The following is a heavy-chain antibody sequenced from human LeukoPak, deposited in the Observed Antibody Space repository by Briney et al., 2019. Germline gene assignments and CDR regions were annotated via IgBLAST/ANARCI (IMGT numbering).Heavy chain of an antibody. CDR1: GGSFSGYY. Sequence: SETLSLTCAVYGGSFSGYYWSWIRQPPGKGLEWFGEINHSGSSNYNPSLKSRVTISVDTSKNQFSLKLSSVTAADMDVYYCSRGYCSSTSCYLYFDYWGQGTLVTVSS. D-gene: IGHD2-2*01. CDR2: INHSGSS. V-gene: IGHV4-34*01. J-gene: IGHJ4*02. CDR3: SRGYCSSTSCYLYFDY.